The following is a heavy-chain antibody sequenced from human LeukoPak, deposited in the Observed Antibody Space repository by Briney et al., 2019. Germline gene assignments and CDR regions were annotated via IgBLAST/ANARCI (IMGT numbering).Heavy chain of an antibody. CDR2: INHSGST. V-gene: IGHV4-34*01. Sequence: SETLSLTCAVYGGSFSGYYWSWIRQPPGKGLEWIGEINHSGSTNYNPSLKSRVTISVDTSKNQFSLKLSSVTAADTAVYYCARVDDSSGPYFDYWGQGTLVTVSS. J-gene: IGHJ4*02. CDR3: ARVDDSSGPYFDY. CDR1: GGSFSGYY. D-gene: IGHD3-22*01.